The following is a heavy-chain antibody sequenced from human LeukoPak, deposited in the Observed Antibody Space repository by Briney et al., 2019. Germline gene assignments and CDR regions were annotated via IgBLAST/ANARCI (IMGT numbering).Heavy chain of an antibody. V-gene: IGHV4-59*01. D-gene: IGHD6-6*01. CDR2: IYYSGST. J-gene: IGHJ6*02. CDR1: GGSISSYY. Sequence: SETLSLTCPVSGGSISSYYWSWIRQPPGKGLEWIGYIYYSGSTNYNPSLKSRVTISVDTSKNQLSLKLSSVTAADTAVYYCARGAYSSSSYYYYGMDVWGQGTMVTVSS. CDR3: ARGAYSSSSYYYYGMDV.